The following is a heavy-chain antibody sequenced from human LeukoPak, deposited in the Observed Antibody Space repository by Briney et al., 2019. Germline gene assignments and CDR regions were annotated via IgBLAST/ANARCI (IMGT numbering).Heavy chain of an antibody. CDR1: SESFSGYF. Sequence: SETLSLTCAIYSESFSGYFWRWLRQPPGKGLEWIGEINYSGSTNYNPSLKSRVTISVDTSKNQFSLKLSSVTAADTAVYYCARAVLATKSEHWFDSWGQGTLVTVSS. CDR3: ARAVLATKSEHWFDS. CDR2: INYSGST. J-gene: IGHJ5*01. D-gene: IGHD2-8*01. V-gene: IGHV4-34*01.